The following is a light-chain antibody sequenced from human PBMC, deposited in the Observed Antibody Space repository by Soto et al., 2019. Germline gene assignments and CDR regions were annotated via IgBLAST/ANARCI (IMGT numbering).Light chain of an antibody. CDR2: GAS. CDR3: QQYNNWPPWT. V-gene: IGKV3-15*01. CDR1: QSVSSN. J-gene: IGKJ1*01. Sequence: EIVMTQSPATLSVSPGERATLSCRASQSVSSNLAWYQLKPGQAPRLLIYGASTRATGIPARFSGSGCGTEFTLTISSLQSEDFAVYYCQQYNNWPPWTFGQGTKVESK.